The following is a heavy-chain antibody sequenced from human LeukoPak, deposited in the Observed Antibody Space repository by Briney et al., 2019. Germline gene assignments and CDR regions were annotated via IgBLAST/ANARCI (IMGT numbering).Heavy chain of an antibody. D-gene: IGHD3-22*01. Sequence: SETLSLTCTVSGGSINSYYWSWNRQPPGKGLEWIGYIYYSGSTNYNPSLKSRVTIAVDTSKNQFSLRLTSVTAADTAVYYCARVAPTRGFASSGYYPLDYWGQGTLVNVSS. CDR2: IYYSGST. CDR1: GGSINSYY. CDR3: ARVAPTRGFASSGYYPLDY. J-gene: IGHJ4*02. V-gene: IGHV4-59*01.